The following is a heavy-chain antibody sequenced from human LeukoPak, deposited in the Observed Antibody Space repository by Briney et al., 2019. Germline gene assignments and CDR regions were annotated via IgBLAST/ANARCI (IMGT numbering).Heavy chain of an antibody. D-gene: IGHD1-26*01. Sequence: GGSLRLSCAASGLTFSIAWMNWVRQAPGKGLEWVGRVKSIIDGGTADYATPVSGRFTISRDDSKSTLYLHMNSLKTEDTGVYYCTTGEWELLGALDSWGQGALVTVSS. CDR1: GLTFSIAW. CDR3: TTGEWELLGALDS. V-gene: IGHV3-15*01. CDR2: VKSIIDGGTA. J-gene: IGHJ5*01.